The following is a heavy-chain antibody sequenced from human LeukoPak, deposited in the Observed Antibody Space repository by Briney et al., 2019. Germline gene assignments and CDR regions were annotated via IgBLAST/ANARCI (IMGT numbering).Heavy chain of an antibody. CDR2: IDHSGGT. CDR3: ARGFSH. Sequence: SETLSLTCTVSGGSISSSGYYWGWIRQPPGKGLEWIGEIDHSGGTTYNPSLKSRVTMSIDTSKNQFFLKLSSVTAADTAVYYCARGFSHWGQGTLVTVSS. J-gene: IGHJ4*02. CDR1: GGSISSSGYY. V-gene: IGHV4-39*07.